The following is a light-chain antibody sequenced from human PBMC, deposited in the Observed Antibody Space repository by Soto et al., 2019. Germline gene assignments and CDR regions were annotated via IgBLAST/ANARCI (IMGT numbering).Light chain of an antibody. V-gene: IGKV1-5*01. Sequence: DIQMTQSPSTLSASVGDRVTITCRASQSLTGWLAWYQQKPGEAPKLLVYDASSLQSGVPSRFSGSGSGTEFTLTISSLEPDDFATYYCQQYTSSSPTFGQGTKVDIK. CDR2: DAS. J-gene: IGKJ1*01. CDR1: QSLTGW. CDR3: QQYTSSSPT.